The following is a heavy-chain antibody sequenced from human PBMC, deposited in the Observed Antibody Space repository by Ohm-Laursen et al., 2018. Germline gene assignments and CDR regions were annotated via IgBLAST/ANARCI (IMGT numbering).Heavy chain of an antibody. V-gene: IGHV1-18*01. J-gene: IGHJ6*02. CDR1: GYTFTSYG. CDR3: ARASSSGWYHRYYYYGMDV. D-gene: IGHD6-19*01. CDR2: ISAYNGNT. Sequence: ESSVKVSCKASGYTFTSYGISWVRQAPGQGLEWMGWISAYNGNTNYAQKLQGRVTMTTDTSTSTAYMELRSLRSDDTAVYYCARASSSGWYHRYYYYGMDVWGQGTTVTVSS.